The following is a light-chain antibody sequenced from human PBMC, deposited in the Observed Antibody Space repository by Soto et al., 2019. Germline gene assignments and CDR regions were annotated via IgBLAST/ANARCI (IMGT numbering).Light chain of an antibody. CDR1: SSDVGGYNY. Sequence: QSALTQPASVSGSPGQSITISCTGTSSDVGGYNYVSWYQQHPGKAPKLMIYDVGNRPSGVSSRFSGSKSGNTASLTISGLQAEDEADYYCSSYTSSTSYVLGTGTKVTVL. J-gene: IGLJ1*01. CDR2: DVG. V-gene: IGLV2-14*03. CDR3: SSYTSSTSYV.